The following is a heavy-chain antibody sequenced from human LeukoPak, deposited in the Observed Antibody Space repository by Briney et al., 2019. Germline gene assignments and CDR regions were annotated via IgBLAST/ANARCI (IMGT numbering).Heavy chain of an antibody. J-gene: IGHJ5*02. D-gene: IGHD1-26*01. CDR2: IIPIFAAA. Sequence: ASVKVSCKASGGTFSSYAISWVRQAPGQGLEWMGGIIPIFAAANYAQKFQGRLTITTDKSTSTAYMELLSLRSEDTAVYYCARVGGNYDNWLDPWGQGTLVTVSS. V-gene: IGHV1-69*05. CDR1: GGTFSSYA. CDR3: ARVGGNYDNWLDP.